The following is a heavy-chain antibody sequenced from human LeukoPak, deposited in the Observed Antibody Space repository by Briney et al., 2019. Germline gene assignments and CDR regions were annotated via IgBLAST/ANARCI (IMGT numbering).Heavy chain of an antibody. Sequence: GGSLRLSCAASGFTFSSYAMHWVRQAPGKGLEWVAVISYDGSNKYYADSVKGRFTISRDNSKNTLYLQMNSLRAEDTAVYYCARDLGGDYEGVYYYYGMDVWGQGTTVTVSS. CDR2: ISYDGSNK. J-gene: IGHJ6*02. D-gene: IGHD4-17*01. CDR3: ARDLGGDYEGVYYYYGMDV. CDR1: GFTFSSYA. V-gene: IGHV3-30-3*01.